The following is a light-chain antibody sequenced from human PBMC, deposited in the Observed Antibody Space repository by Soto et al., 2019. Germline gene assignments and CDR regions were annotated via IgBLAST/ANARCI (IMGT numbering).Light chain of an antibody. J-gene: IGKJ1*01. CDR3: QQFDSYPWT. CDR1: QGISSN. V-gene: IGKV1-9*01. CDR2: AAS. Sequence: IQLTQSPSSLSASVGDRVTITCRASQGISSNLAWYQQKPGKAPNLLIYAASTLQSGVPSRFSGSGSGTDFTLTISSLQPEDFATYYCQQFDSYPWTFGQGTKVEIK.